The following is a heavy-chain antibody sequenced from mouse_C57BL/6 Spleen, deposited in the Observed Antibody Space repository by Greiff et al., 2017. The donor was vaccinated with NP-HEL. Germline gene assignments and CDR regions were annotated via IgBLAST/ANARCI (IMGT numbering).Heavy chain of an antibody. CDR2: INPSSGYT. J-gene: IGHJ4*01. Sequence: QVQLQQSGAELARPGASVKMSCKASGYTFTSYTMHWVKQRPGQGLEWIGYINPSSGYTKYNQKFKDKATLTADKSSSTAYMQLSSLTSEDSAVYYCARSQFYYAMDYWGQGTSVTVSS. CDR3: ARSQFYYAMDY. CDR1: GYTFTSYT. V-gene: IGHV1-4*01. D-gene: IGHD3-2*02.